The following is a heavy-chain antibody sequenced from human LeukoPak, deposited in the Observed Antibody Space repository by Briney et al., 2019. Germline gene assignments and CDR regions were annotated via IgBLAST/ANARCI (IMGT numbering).Heavy chain of an antibody. J-gene: IGHJ3*02. CDR2: IGGSGGYT. CDR1: GFTFSSYA. V-gene: IGHV3-23*01. D-gene: IGHD6-25*01. CDR3: AKVLCGAHDSFDI. Sequence: GGSLRLSCAASGFTFSSYAMSWVRQAPGKGLEWVAVIGGSGGYTYYADSVKGRFTISRDNAKNTLNLQMNSLRAEDTAVYYCAKVLCGAHDSFDIWGQGTMVTVSS.